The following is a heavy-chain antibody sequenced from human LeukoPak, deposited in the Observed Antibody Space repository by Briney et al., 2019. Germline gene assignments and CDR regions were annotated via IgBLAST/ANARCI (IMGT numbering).Heavy chain of an antibody. CDR2: IYYSGST. J-gene: IGHJ5*02. Sequence: SQTMSLTCTVAARSITSGDYYCSWIRQPPGKGLEWIGYIYYSGSTYYNPSLKSRVTISVDTSKNQFSLKLSSVTAADTAVYYCARGGQEDIVVVPAAYFDPWGQGTLVTVSS. V-gene: IGHV4-30-4*08. CDR3: ARGGQEDIVVVPAAYFDP. D-gene: IGHD2-2*01. CDR1: ARSITSGDYY.